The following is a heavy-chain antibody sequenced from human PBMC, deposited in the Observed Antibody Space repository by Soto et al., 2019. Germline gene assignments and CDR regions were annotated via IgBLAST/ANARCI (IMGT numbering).Heavy chain of an antibody. CDR2: IFYAGDT. V-gene: IGHV4-31*03. J-gene: IGHJ5*02. CDR3: AREGDYRTWFEP. D-gene: IGHD4-17*01. CDR1: GESIATCAFY. Sequence: VQLEESGPGLLKPSQTLSLTCTVSGESIATCAFYWSWIRLQSGKGPEWIGSIFYAGDTYYNPSLKSRVEISLDGSQNQFSLNLRSVTAADTAVYYCAREGDYRTWFEPWGPGTLVTVSS.